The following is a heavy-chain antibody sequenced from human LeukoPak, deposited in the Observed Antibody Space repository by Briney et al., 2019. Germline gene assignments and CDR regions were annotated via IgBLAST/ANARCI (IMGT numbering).Heavy chain of an antibody. CDR1: GYTFSSYD. CDR2: MNPNSGNT. D-gene: IGHD5-12*01. J-gene: IGHJ3*02. CDR3: ARAGYGRGNAFDI. Sequence: ASVKVSCKASGYTFSSYDINWVRQATGQGLEWMGWMNPNSGNTGYAQKFQGRVTITRNTSISTAYMELSSLRSEDTAVYYCARAGYGRGNAFDIWGQGTMVTVSS. V-gene: IGHV1-8*03.